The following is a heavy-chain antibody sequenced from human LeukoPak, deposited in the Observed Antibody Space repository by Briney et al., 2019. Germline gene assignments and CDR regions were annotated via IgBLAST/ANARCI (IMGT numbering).Heavy chain of an antibody. D-gene: IGHD4-11*01. V-gene: IGHV1-2*04. CDR2: INPNSGGT. CDR3: ARSYSNDYFDY. J-gene: IGHJ4*02. CDR1: GYTFTGHY. Sequence: ASVKVSCKASGYTFTGHYMHWVRQAPGQGLEWMGWINPNSGGTNYAQKFQGWVTMTRDTSISTAYMELSRLRSDDTAVYYCARSYSNDYFDYWGQGTLVTVSS.